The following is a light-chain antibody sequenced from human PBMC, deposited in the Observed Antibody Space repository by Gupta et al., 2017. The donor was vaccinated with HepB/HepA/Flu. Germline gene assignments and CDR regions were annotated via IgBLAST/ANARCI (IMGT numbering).Light chain of an antibody. CDR3: QAWDSSTAYV. V-gene: IGLV3-1*01. CDR2: QDS. J-gene: IGLJ1*01. Sequence: SSELTQPPSVTVSPGQTASITCSGDKLGDKYACWYQQKPDHPRVLVIYQDSKRPSGIPGRFSGSNSGNTATLTISGTQDMDEDDYYCQAWDSSTAYVFGTGNKVTVL. CDR1: KLGDKY.